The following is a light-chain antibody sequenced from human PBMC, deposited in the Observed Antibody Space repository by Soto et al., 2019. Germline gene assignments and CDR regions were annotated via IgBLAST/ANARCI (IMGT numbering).Light chain of an antibody. CDR1: SSDVGSYNL. CDR3: CSYAGSSTF. CDR2: EGS. J-gene: IGLJ1*01. V-gene: IGLV2-23*03. Sequence: QSALTQPASVSGSPGQSITISCTGTSSDVGSYNLVSWYQQHPGKAPKLMIYEGSKRPSGVSNRFSGSKSVNTASLTISGLQAEDEADYYCCSYAGSSTFFGTGTKVTVL.